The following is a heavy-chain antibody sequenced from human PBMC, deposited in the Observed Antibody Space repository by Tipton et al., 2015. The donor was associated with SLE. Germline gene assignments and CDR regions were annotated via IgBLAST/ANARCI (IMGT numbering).Heavy chain of an antibody. D-gene: IGHD2-2*03. CDR1: GGSFSGYY. V-gene: IGHV4-34*01. CDR2: INHSGNT. CDR3: ARGSASLASTLSLDS. Sequence: TLSLTCAVYGGSFSGYYWSWIRQSPGKGLEWIGEINHSGNTNYNPSLKSRVTMSVDTSKNHFSLKLTSVTAADTATYYCARGSASLASTLSLDSWGQGTLVTVSS. J-gene: IGHJ4*02.